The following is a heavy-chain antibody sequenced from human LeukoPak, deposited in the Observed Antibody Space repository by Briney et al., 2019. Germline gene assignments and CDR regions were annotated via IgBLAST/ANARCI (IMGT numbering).Heavy chain of an antibody. CDR3: ARVLSPIVVVPAAMVWFDP. J-gene: IGHJ5*02. V-gene: IGHV4-34*01. CDR1: GGSFSGYY. D-gene: IGHD2-2*01. Sequence: TETLSLTCAVYGGSFSGYYWSWIRQPPGKGLEWIGEINHSGSTNYNPSLKSRGTISVDTSKNQFSLKLSSVTAADTAVYYCARVLSPIVVVPAAMVWFDPWGQGTLVTVSS. CDR2: INHSGST.